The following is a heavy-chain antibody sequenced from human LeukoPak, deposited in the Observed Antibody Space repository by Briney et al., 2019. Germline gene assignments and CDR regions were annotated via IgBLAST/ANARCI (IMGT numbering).Heavy chain of an antibody. Sequence: GGTLRLSCAASGFTFSSYAMSWVRQAPGKGLEWVSAISGSGGSTYYADSVKGRFTISRDNSKNTLYLQMNSLRAEDTAVCYCAKAVWFDSYYYMDVWGKGTTVTVSS. CDR2: ISGSGGST. D-gene: IGHD3-22*01. CDR1: GFTFSSYA. CDR3: AKAVWFDSYYYMDV. J-gene: IGHJ6*03. V-gene: IGHV3-23*01.